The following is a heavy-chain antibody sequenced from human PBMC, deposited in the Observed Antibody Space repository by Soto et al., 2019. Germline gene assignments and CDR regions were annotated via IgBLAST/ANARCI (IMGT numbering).Heavy chain of an antibody. CDR1: GYSFYNSG. CDR2: NSVFNGYA. Sequence: QVQLVQSGPELKKPGASVKVSCKTSGYSFYNSGISWVRQAPGQGLEWMGWNSVFNGYAHYAQKFQGRVSMTADTLTSTAYMELRGLRSDDTAMYYCSKNGTSWFASWGQGTPVTVSS. J-gene: IGHJ5*01. CDR3: SKNGTSWFAS. D-gene: IGHD1-1*01. V-gene: IGHV1-18*01.